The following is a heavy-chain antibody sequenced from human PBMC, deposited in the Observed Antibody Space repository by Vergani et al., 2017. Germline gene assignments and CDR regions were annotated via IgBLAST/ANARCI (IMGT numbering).Heavy chain of an antibody. CDR3: ARDRGCATISCYFSGAFDC. CDR2: IHYDGSHE. Sequence: VHLVESGGGLVQPGRSLRLSCSGSGFTLGDYAMTWVRQAPGKGLEWVAFIHYDGSHEYYIDSVKGRFTISRDNSKNTLILQMNGLRAEDTAVYYCARDRGCATISCYFSGAFDCWRLGTLVSVSS. J-gene: IGHJ4*02. CDR1: GFTLGDYA. D-gene: IGHD2-2*01. V-gene: IGHV3-30*02.